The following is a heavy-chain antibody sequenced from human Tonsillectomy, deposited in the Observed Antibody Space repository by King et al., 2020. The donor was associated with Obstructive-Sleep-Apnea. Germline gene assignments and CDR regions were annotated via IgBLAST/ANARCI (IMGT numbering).Heavy chain of an antibody. J-gene: IGHJ6*02. CDR1: GFTFSSYS. V-gene: IGHV3-21*01. CDR3: ARAYVVVPAANYYYYGMDV. Sequence: VQLVESGGGLVKPGGSLRLSCAASGFTFSSYSMNWVRQAPGKGLEWVSSISSSSSYIYYADSVKGRFTISRDNAKDSLYLKMNSLRAEDTAVYYCARAYVVVPAANYYYYGMDVWGQGTTVTVSS. D-gene: IGHD2-2*01. CDR2: ISSSSSYI.